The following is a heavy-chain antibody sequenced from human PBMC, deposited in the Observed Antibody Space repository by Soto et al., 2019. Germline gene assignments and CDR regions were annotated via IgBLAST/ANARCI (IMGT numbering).Heavy chain of an antibody. CDR3: AIHDRLTGSHCDY. Sequence: QVQLQESGPGLVKPSETLSLTCTVSGGSINSYYWTWIRQPPGKGLEWIGYIYYSGSSNYNPSLKRRVTISIDTSKNHFSLKMSSVTAADTAVYYGAIHDRLTGSHCDYWGQGTLVTGSS. D-gene: IGHD1-26*01. CDR2: IYYSGSS. V-gene: IGHV4-59*08. CDR1: GGSINSYY. J-gene: IGHJ4*02.